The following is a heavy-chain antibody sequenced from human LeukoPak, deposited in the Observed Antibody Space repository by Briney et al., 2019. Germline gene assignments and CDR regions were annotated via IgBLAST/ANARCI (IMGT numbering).Heavy chain of an antibody. J-gene: IGHJ6*03. CDR2: MNQDVSEM. CDR1: GCTFSNYW. CDR3: ARRGYDILTGYYNVQYYYFYMDV. D-gene: IGHD3-9*01. Sequence: GGSLRLSCTASGCTFSNYWMSWVRQAPGKGLEWVADMNQDVSEMYFVDSVKGRFTISRDNAKNSLYLQMNSLRAEDKAVYYCARRGYDILTGYYNVQYYYFYMDVWGKGTTVTVSS. V-gene: IGHV3-7*01.